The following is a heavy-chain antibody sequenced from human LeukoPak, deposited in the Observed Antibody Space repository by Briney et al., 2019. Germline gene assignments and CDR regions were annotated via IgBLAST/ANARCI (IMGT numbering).Heavy chain of an antibody. CDR1: GFTLSDAW. V-gene: IGHV3-15*01. CDR3: TTRRQDGC. J-gene: IGHJ4*02. Sequence: GGSLRLSCVASGFTLSDAWMSWVRQAPGKGLEWVGRIKSKIDGGTIDYDAPVKGRFTISRDDSRNTLYLQMNSLKTEDTAVYYCTTRRQDGCWGQGTLVTVS. D-gene: IGHD6-25*01. CDR2: IKSKIDGGTI.